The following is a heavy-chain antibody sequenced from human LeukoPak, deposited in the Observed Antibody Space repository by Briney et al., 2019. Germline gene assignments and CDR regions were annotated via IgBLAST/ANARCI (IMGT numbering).Heavy chain of an antibody. Sequence: PGGSLRLSCAASGFTFSSYSMNWVRQAPGKGLEWVSSISSSSSYIYYADSVKGRFTISRDNAKNSLYLQMNSLRAEDTALYYCARNGVAQPNLFDFWGQGTLVTVSS. CDR3: ARNGVAQPNLFDF. J-gene: IGHJ4*02. D-gene: IGHD2-15*01. CDR1: GFTFSSYS. V-gene: IGHV3-21*04. CDR2: ISSSSSYI.